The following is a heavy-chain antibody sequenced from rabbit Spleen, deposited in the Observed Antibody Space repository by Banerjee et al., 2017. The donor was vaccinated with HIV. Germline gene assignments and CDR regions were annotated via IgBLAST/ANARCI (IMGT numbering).Heavy chain of an antibody. CDR1: GFSLSSYW. CDR3: ARDDDGSAFYFSL. D-gene: IGHD4-2*01. CDR2: IAGGSSGTT. J-gene: IGHJ4*01. V-gene: IGHV1S45*01. Sequence: QQQLEESGGDLVKPEGSLTLTCKASGFSLSSYWMCWVRQAPGKGPEWIACIAGGSSGTTYSASWAKGRFTIAKTSSTTVDLKMTSLTAADTATYFCARDDDGSAFYFSLWGPGTLVTVS.